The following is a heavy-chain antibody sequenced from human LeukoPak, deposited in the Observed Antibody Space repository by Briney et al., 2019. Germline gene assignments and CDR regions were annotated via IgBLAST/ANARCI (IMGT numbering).Heavy chain of an antibody. CDR3: ARAEITGGFDY. Sequence: PGRSLRLSCAASGFTFSDYALHWVRQAPGKGLEWVAVISFDGSNKYYADSVKGRFTISRDNSKNTLYLQMNSLRPEDTAVYYCARAEITGGFDYWGQGTLVTVSS. CDR1: GFTFSDYA. D-gene: IGHD2-8*02. J-gene: IGHJ4*02. CDR2: ISFDGSNK. V-gene: IGHV3-30*01.